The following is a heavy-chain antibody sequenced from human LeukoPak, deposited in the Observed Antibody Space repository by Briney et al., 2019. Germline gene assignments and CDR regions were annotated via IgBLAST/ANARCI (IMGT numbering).Heavy chain of an antibody. CDR3: ARVRSPRYFDY. CDR1: GFTFTSYA. V-gene: IGHV3-48*04. CDR2: ISSSGSTI. J-gene: IGHJ4*02. Sequence: GGSLRLSCVASGFTFTSYAMNWVRQAPGKGLEWVSYISSSGSTIYYADSVKGRFTIPRDNAKNSLYLQMNSLRAEDTAVYYCARVRSPRYFDYWGQGTLVTVSS.